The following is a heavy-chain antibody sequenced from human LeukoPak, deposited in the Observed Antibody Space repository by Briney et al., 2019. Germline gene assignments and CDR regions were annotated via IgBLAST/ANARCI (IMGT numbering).Heavy chain of an antibody. V-gene: IGHV3-7*01. D-gene: IGHD1-26*01. CDR1: GFTFSRYW. CDR3: ATGQYSGSTYYFDD. J-gene: IGHJ4*02. Sequence: PGGSLRLSCAASGFTFSRYWMSWVRQAPGKGLEWVANIKKDGSEKYYVDSVKGRFTISRDNAQNSLYLQMNSLRAEDTAVYYCATGQYSGSTYYFDDWGREPWSPSPQ. CDR2: IKKDGSEK.